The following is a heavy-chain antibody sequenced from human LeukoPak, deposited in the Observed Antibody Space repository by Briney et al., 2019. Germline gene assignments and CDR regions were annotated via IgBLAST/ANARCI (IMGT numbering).Heavy chain of an antibody. CDR2: IYHSGST. V-gene: IGHV4-4*02. CDR1: GGSISSSNW. Sequence: SGTLSLTCAVSGGSISSSNWWSWVRQPPGKGLEWIGEIYHSGSTNYNPSLKSRVTISVDTSKNQFSLKLSSVTAADTALYYCARDILESGLSYYFDLWGRGTLVTVSS. D-gene: IGHD2-21*01. J-gene: IGHJ2*01. CDR3: ARDILESGLSYYFDL.